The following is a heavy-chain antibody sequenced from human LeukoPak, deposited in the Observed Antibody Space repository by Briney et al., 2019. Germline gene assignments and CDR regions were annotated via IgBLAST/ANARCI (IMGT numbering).Heavy chain of an antibody. CDR3: ASLFYQYGRADYFDY. CDR2: VSTSGGST. CDR1: GFTFSSYA. D-gene: IGHD2-2*01. V-gene: IGHV3-23*01. Sequence: GGSLRLSCAASGFTFSSYAMSWVRQAPGKGLEWVSLVSTSGGSTYYADSVKGRFTISRDNSKNTVYLQMNGLRAEDTAVYYCASLFYQYGRADYFDYWGQGTLVTVSS. J-gene: IGHJ4*02.